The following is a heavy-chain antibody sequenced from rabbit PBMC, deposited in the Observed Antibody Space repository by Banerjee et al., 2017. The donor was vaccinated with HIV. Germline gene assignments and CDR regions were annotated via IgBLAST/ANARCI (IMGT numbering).Heavy chain of an antibody. J-gene: IGHJ4*01. CDR3: TRGNDVGYGHFNL. Sequence: EESGGDLVKPEGSLTLTCTASGFSFSSSYWICWVRQAPGKGLEWIGCIYTGSGITYYASWAKGRFTISKTSSTTVTLQMTSLTAADTATHFCTRGNDVGYGHFNLRGPGTLVTVS. CDR2: IYTGSGIT. CDR1: GFSFSSSYW. V-gene: IGHV1S45*01. D-gene: IGHD6-1*01.